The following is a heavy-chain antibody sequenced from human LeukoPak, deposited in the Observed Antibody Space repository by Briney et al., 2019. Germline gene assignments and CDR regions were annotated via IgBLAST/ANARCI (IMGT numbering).Heavy chain of an antibody. V-gene: IGHV3-21*01. CDR3: ARAPPYCGGDCSDWYFDL. Sequence: GGSLRLSCAASGFTFSSYSMNWVRQAPGKGLEWVSSISRGSGSIYYADSLKGRFTISRDNAKNSLYLQMNSLRVEDTAVYYCARAPPYCGGDCSDWYFDLWGRGTLVTVSS. CDR1: GFTFSSYS. J-gene: IGHJ2*01. D-gene: IGHD2-21*02. CDR2: ISRGSGSI.